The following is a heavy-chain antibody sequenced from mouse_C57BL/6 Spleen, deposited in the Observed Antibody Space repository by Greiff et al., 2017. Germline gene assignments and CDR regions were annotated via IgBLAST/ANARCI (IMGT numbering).Heavy chain of an antibody. D-gene: IGHD2-5*01. CDR3: ARGGYSNLFDY. CDR1: GYAFSSSW. V-gene: IGHV1-82*01. CDR2: IYPGDGDT. Sequence: VQLQQSGPELVKPGASVKISCKASGYAFSSSWMNWVKQRPGKGLEWIGRIYPGDGDTNYNGKFKGKATLTADKSSSTAYMQLSSLTSEDSAVYFCARGGYSNLFDYWGQGTTLTVSS. J-gene: IGHJ2*01.